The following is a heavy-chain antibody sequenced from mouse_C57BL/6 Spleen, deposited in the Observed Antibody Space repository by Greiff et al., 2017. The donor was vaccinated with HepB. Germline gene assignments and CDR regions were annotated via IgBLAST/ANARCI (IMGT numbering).Heavy chain of an antibody. J-gene: IGHJ4*01. D-gene: IGHD4-1*01. CDR1: GYTFTGYW. V-gene: IGHV1-9*01. CDR2: ILPGSGST. Sequence: VQLQQSGAELMKPGASVKLSCKATGYTFTGYWIEWVKQRPGHGLEWIGEILPGSGSTNYNEKFKGKATFTADTSSNTAYMQLSSLTTEDSAIYDCARDRVHTGPYYYAMDYWGQGTSVTVSS. CDR3: ARDRVHTGPYYYAMDY.